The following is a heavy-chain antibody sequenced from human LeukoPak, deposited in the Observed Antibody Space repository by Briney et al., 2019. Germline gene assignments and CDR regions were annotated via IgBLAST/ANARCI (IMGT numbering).Heavy chain of an antibody. V-gene: IGHV3-74*01. CDR3: ASGKVGARAFDY. Sequence: GGSLRLSCAASGFTFSSYWMHWVRQAPGKGLVWVSRINTDGSSTSYADSVKGRFTISRDNAKNTLYLQMNSLRAEDTAVYYCASGKVGARAFDYWGQGTLVTVSS. CDR2: INTDGSST. D-gene: IGHD1-26*01. J-gene: IGHJ4*02. CDR1: GFTFSSYW.